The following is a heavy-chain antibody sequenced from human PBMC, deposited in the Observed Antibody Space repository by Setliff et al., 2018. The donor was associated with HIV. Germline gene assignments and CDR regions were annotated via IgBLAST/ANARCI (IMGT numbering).Heavy chain of an antibody. CDR1: GGSISSHY. D-gene: IGHD3-22*01. J-gene: IGHJ4*02. CDR2: IYHSGST. Sequence: ETLSLTCTVSGGSISSHYWSWIRQPPGKGLEWSGSIYHSGSTYYNLSLKSRVTISVDTSKNQFSLKLSSVTAADTAVYYCATLLASSSGYPRVPDYWGQGTLVTVSS. CDR3: ATLLASSSGYPRVPDY. V-gene: IGHV4-59*04.